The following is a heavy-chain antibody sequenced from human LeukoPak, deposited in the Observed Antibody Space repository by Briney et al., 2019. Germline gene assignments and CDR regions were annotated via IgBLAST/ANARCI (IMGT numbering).Heavy chain of an antibody. CDR2: IYPGDSDT. D-gene: IGHD3-10*01. V-gene: IGHV5-51*01. Sequence: GESLKISCKGSGYSFTSYWIGWVRQMPGKGLEWMGIIYPGDSDTRYSPSFQGQVTISADKSISTAYLQWSSLKASDTAMYYCVIDTNNSYGSGSFDYWGQGTLVTVSS. J-gene: IGHJ4*02. CDR1: GYSFTSYW. CDR3: VIDTNNSYGSGSFDY.